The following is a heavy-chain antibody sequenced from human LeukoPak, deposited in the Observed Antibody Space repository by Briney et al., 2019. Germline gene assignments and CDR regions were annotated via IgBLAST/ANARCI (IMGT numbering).Heavy chain of an antibody. Sequence: PSETLSLTCTVSGGSIFSSNSYWGWIRQPPGKGLEWIGSIYYSGNTYYNASLKSRVTISVDTSKNQFSLKLSSVTAADTAVYYCARVSVPILVDVWGKGTTVTVSS. D-gene: IGHD3-3*01. V-gene: IGHV4-39*07. J-gene: IGHJ6*04. CDR3: ARVSVPILVDV. CDR2: IYYSGNT. CDR1: GGSIFSSNSY.